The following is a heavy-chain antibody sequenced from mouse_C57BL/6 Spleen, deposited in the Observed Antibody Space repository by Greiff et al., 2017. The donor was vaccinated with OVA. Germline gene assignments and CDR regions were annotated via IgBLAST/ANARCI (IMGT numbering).Heavy chain of an antibody. D-gene: IGHD3-2*02. V-gene: IGHV1-82*01. CDR2: IYPGDGDT. J-gene: IGHJ3*01. Sequence: QVQLQQSGPELVKPGASVKISCKASGYAFSSSWMNWVKQRPGKGLEWIGRIYPGDGDTNYNGKFKGKATLTADKSSSTAYMQLSRLTSEDSAVYFCARGAQATGFAYWGQGTLVTVSA. CDR3: ARGAQATGFAY. CDR1: GYAFSSSW.